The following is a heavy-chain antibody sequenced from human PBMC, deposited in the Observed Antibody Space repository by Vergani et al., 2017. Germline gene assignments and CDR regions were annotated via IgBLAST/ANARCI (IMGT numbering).Heavy chain of an antibody. J-gene: IGHJ5*02. V-gene: IGHV4-61*02. Sequence: QVQLQESGPGLVKPSQTLSLTCPVSGGSISSGSYYWSWIRQPAGKGLEWIGRINTSWSTNYNPSLKSRVTISVDTSKNQFSLKLSSVTAADPAVSYCARDARGNHPVYWGSTWWFDPWGQGTLVTVSS. CDR1: GGSISSGSYY. CDR2: INTSWST. D-gene: IGHD1-14*01. CDR3: ARDARGNHPVYWGSTWWFDP.